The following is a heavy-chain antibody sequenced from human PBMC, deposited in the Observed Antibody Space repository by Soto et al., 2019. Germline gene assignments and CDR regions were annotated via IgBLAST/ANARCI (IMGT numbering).Heavy chain of an antibody. CDR1: GGSISSGGYY. D-gene: IGHD3-16*01. CDR2: IYYSGST. CDR3: ARDGGWGATTKPDY. V-gene: IGHV4-31*03. Sequence: SETLSLTCTVSGGSISSGGYYWSWIRQHPGKGLEWIGYIYYSGSTYYNPSLKSRVTISVDTSKNQFSLKLSSVTVADTAVYYCARDGGWGATTKPDYWGQGTLVTVSS. J-gene: IGHJ4*02.